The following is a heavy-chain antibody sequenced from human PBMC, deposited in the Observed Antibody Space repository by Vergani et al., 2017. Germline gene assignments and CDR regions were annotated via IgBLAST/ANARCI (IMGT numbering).Heavy chain of an antibody. CDR3: ARESRGDILTGYHDAFDI. V-gene: IGHV3-30-3*01. Sequence: VQLLESGGGLVQPGGSLRLSCAASGFPFSSYAMHWVRQAPGKGLEWVAVISYDGSNKYYADSVKGRFTISRDNSKNTLYLQMNSLRAEDTAVYYCARESRGDILTGYHDAFDIWGQGTMVTVSS. CDR2: ISYDGSNK. D-gene: IGHD3-9*01. CDR1: GFPFSSYA. J-gene: IGHJ3*02.